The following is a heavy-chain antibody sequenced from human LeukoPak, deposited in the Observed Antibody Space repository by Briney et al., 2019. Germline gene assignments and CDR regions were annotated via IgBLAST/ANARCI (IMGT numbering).Heavy chain of an antibody. CDR3: ASFRRYSSSWHGDY. CDR1: DGSISSGAYY. J-gene: IGHJ4*02. V-gene: IGHV4-30-2*02. Sequence: SETLPLTCTVSDGSISSGAYYWSWIRQPPGKGLEWIGYIYHSGVTDYNPSLKSQVTISVDTSKNQFSLKLSSVTAADTAVYYCASFRRYSSSWHGDYWGQGTLVTVSS. CDR2: IYHSGVT. D-gene: IGHD6-13*01.